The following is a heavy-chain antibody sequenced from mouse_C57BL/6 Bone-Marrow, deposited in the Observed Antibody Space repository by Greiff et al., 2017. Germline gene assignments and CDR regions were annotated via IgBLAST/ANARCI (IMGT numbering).Heavy chain of an antibody. Sequence: QVQLQQSGAELAKPGASVKLSCKASGYTFTSYWMHWVKQRPGPGLEWIRYINPSSGYTKYNQKFKDKATLTADKSSSTAYMQLSSLTYEDAAVYYCAREEDDYDAYYYAMDYWGQGTSVTVSS. V-gene: IGHV1-7*01. J-gene: IGHJ4*01. CDR1: GYTFTSYW. D-gene: IGHD2-4*01. CDR2: INPSSGYT. CDR3: AREEDDYDAYYYAMDY.